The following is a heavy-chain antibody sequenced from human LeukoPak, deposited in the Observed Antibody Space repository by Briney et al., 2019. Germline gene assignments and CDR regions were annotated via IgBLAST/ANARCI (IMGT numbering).Heavy chain of an antibody. J-gene: IGHJ4*02. V-gene: IGHV1-69*05. Sequence: SVKVSCKASGGTFSSYAISWVRQAPGQGLEWMAGIIPIFGTANYAQKFQGRVTITTDESTSAAYMELSSLRSEDTAVYYCASRDCSGGSCYLTDYFDYWGQGTLVTVSS. CDR2: IIPIFGTA. CDR1: GGTFSSYA. CDR3: ASRDCSGGSCYLTDYFDY. D-gene: IGHD2-15*01.